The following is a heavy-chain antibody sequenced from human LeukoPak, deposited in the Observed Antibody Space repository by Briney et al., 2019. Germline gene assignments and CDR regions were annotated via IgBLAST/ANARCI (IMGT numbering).Heavy chain of an antibody. J-gene: IGHJ4*02. CDR2: IRYNGSNK. Sequence: GGSLRLSCAASGFTFSNYAMHWVRQAPGKGLEWVTFIRYNGSNKYYAESVKGRFTISRDNSKNTLYLQMSSLRAEDTAVYYCAKAIHSSSSGVVDYWGQGTLVTVSS. CDR1: GFTFSNYA. D-gene: IGHD6-6*01. V-gene: IGHV3-30*02. CDR3: AKAIHSSSSGVVDY.